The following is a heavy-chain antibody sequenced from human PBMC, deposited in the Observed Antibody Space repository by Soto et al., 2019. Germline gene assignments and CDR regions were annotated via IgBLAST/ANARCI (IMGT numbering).Heavy chain of an antibody. D-gene: IGHD1-26*01. V-gene: IGHV6-1*01. J-gene: IGHJ4*01. Sequence: SQTLSLTFAITGDSVSSNSAGWSWVRKSPSRGLEWLGRTYYRSKWYYEYAVSVRGRITINPDTSKNQYSLQLNSVTPENTAVYFCARGEQYSGRIFDYWGQGTLVTVSS. CDR2: TYYRSKWYY. CDR1: GDSVSSNSAG. CDR3: ARGEQYSGRIFDY.